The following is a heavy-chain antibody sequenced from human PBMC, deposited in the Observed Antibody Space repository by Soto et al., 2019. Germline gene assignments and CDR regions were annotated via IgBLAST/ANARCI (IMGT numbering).Heavy chain of an antibody. CDR1: GFTFSSYS. D-gene: IGHD5-12*01. V-gene: IGHV3-21*01. CDR3: ALSGYDMDYYGMDV. J-gene: IGHJ6*02. CDR2: ISSSSSYI. Sequence: PGGSLRLSCAASGFTFSSYSMNRVRQAPGKGLEWVSSISSSSSYIYYADSVKGRFTISRDNAKNSLYLQMNSLRAEDTAVYYCALSGYDMDYYGMDVWGQGTTVTVSS.